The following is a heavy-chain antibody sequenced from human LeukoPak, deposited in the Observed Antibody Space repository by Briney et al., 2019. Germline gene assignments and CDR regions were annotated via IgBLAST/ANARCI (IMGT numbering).Heavy chain of an antibody. CDR3: ARDFELSH. V-gene: IGHV3-33*01. D-gene: IGHD3-16*02. Sequence: GRSLRLSYAASGFTFSSYGMHWVRQAPGKGLEWVGLTWYDGSSKHYADSVRGRFTISRDNSKNTLYLQMNSLRAEDTAVYYCARDFELSHWGQGTLVTVSS. CDR1: GFTFSSYG. J-gene: IGHJ4*02. CDR2: TWYDGSSK.